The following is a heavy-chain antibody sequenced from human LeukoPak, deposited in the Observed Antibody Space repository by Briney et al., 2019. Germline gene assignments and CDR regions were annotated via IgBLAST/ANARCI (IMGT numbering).Heavy chain of an antibody. Sequence: SETLSLTCSVSGDSISSNYWSWIRQPPGKGLEWIGYMYNSGSTNYNPSLKSRVTISVDTSKNQFSLMLRSVTAADTAVYFCARGAGRCGGDCYSSDSWGQGTLVTVFS. CDR3: ARGAGRCGGDCYSSDS. V-gene: IGHV4-59*01. CDR1: GDSISSNY. D-gene: IGHD2-21*02. J-gene: IGHJ4*02. CDR2: MYNSGST.